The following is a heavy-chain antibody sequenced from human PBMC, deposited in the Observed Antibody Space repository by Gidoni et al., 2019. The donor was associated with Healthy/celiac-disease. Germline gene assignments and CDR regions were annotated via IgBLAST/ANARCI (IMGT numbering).Heavy chain of an antibody. CDR1: GYSISSGYY. CDR3: ARGSYCNGGSCYWIN. D-gene: IGHD2-15*01. Sequence: VQLQESGPGLVKLSETLSLTCHVSGYSISSGYYWGSIRQPPGKGREWIGSIYHSGSTYYHPPLKSRVTISVDTSKIQFSLKLSSVTDADTAVYYCARGSYCNGGSCYWINWGQGTLVTVSS. V-gene: IGHV4-38-2*02. CDR2: IYHSGST. J-gene: IGHJ4*02.